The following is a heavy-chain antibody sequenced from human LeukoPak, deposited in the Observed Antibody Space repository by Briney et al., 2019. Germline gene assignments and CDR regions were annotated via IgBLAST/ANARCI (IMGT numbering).Heavy chain of an antibody. CDR1: GFTFSSYG. V-gene: IGHV3-30*02. D-gene: IGHD3-22*01. Sequence: GGSLRLSCAASGFTFSSYGMHWVRQAPGKGLEWVAFIRYDGSNKYYADSVKGRFTISRDNSKNTLYLQMNSLRAEDTAVYYCAKNYYDSSGYYYVDYWGQGTLVTVSS. J-gene: IGHJ4*02. CDR2: IRYDGSNK. CDR3: AKNYYDSSGYYYVDY.